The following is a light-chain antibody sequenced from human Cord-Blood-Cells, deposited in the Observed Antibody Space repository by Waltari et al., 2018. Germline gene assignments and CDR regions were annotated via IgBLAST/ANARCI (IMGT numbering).Light chain of an antibody. CDR3: QQYYRTPLT. V-gene: IGKV4-1*01. CDR2: WAS. J-gene: IGKJ3*01. Sequence: IVMTQSPDSLAVSLGERATINCKSSQSVLYSSNNKNYLAWYQQKPGQPPKLLIYWASTRESGVPDRFSGSGSGTDFTLTISSLQAEDVAVYYCQQYYRTPLTFGPGTKVDIK. CDR1: QSVLYSSNNKNY.